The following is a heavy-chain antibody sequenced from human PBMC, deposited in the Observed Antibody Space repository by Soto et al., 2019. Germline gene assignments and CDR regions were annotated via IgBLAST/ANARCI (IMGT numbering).Heavy chain of an antibody. J-gene: IGHJ6*01. Sequence: GSVRISCAASGFTFSNYAMTWVRQAPGKGLEWVSVITGSGGGTYFVDSVKGRFTISRDNSKNTVYLQMNSLRAEDTAVYYCAKRPLPGGCYHFSTQRTLDIGSAGM. CDR2: ITGSGGGT. D-gene: IGHD3-3*02. V-gene: IGHV3-23*01. CDR3: AKRPLPGGCYHFSTQRTLDIGSAGM. CDR1: GFTFSNYA.